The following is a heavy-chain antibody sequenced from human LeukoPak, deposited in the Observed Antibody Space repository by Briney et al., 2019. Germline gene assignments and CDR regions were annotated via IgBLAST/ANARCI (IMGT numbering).Heavy chain of an antibody. CDR3: ARDPDTTMPSWRRGDNWFDP. D-gene: IGHD5-18*01. Sequence: PSETLSLTCTVSGGSISSGGYYWSWIRQHPGKGPEWIGYIYYSGSTYYNPSLKSRVTISVDTSKNQFSLKLSSVTAADTAVYYCARDPDTTMPSWRRGDNWFDPWGQGTLVTVSS. V-gene: IGHV4-31*03. CDR1: GGSISSGGYY. CDR2: IYYSGST. J-gene: IGHJ5*02.